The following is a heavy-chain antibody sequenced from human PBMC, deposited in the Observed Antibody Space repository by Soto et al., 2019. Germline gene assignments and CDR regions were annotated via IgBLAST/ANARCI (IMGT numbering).Heavy chain of an antibody. V-gene: IGHV3-66*04. CDR1: GFTVSNSY. CDR3: ARHVGSYWYFDL. D-gene: IGHD1-26*01. Sequence: EVQFVESGGDLVQPGGSLRLSCAASGFTVSNSYMGWVRQAPGKGLEWVSSIYTGVNTYYADSVRHRFTISTDNFKDTLYLQMNSLRGDDTAMYYCARHVGSYWYFDLWGRGTLVTVSS. J-gene: IGHJ2*01. CDR2: IYTGVNT.